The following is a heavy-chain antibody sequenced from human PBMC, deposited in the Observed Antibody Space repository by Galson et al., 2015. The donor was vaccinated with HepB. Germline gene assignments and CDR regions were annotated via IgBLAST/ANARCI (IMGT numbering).Heavy chain of an antibody. CDR2: FDPEDGET. J-gene: IGHJ5*02. CDR3: ATAAGSHYHILTGYPNHNWFDP. V-gene: IGHV1-24*01. Sequence: SVKVSCKVSGYTLTELSMHWVRQAPGKGLEWMGGFDPEDGETIYAQKFQGRVTMTEDTSTDTAYMELSSLRSEDTAVYYCATAAGSHYHILTGYPNHNWFDPWGQGTLVTVSS. D-gene: IGHD3-9*01. CDR1: GYTLTELS.